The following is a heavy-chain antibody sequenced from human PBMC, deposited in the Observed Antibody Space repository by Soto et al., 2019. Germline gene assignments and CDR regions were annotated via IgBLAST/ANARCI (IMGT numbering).Heavy chain of an antibody. CDR2: IYSGGST. D-gene: IGHD3-16*01. CDR3: ATFPFTQSPPDV. CDR1: GFTVSSNY. Sequence: GGSLRLSCAASGFTVSSNYMSWVRQAPGKGLEWVSVIYSGGSTYYADSVKGRFTISRDNSKNTLYLQMNSLRAEDTAVYYCATFPFTQSPPDVWGQGTTVTVSS. J-gene: IGHJ6*02. V-gene: IGHV3-53*01.